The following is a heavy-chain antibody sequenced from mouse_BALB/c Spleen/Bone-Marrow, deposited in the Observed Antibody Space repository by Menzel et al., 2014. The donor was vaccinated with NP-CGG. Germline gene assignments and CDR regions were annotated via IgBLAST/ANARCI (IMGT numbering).Heavy chain of an antibody. CDR3: ARGNYEAMDY. V-gene: IGHV1-7*01. J-gene: IGHJ4*01. D-gene: IGHD2-1*01. Sequence: QVQLKESGAEQAKPGASVKMSCKASGYTFINYWIHWVKQRPGQGLEWIGYINPSTAYTAYNQKFQDKTTLTADKSSSTAYMQLSSLTSEDSAVYYCARGNYEAMDYWGQGTSVTVSS. CDR2: INPSTAYT. CDR1: GYTFINYW.